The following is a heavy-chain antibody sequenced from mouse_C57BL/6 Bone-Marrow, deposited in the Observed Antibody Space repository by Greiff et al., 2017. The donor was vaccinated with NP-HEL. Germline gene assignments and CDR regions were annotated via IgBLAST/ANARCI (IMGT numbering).Heavy chain of an antibody. CDR1: GFTFSSYA. Sequence: EVNVVESGEGLVKPGGSLKLSCAASGFTFSSYAMSWFRQTPEKRLEWVAYISSGGDYIYYADTVKGRFTISRDNARNTLYLQMSSLKSEDTAMYYCTRDGSRYFDVWGTGTTVTVSS. V-gene: IGHV5-9-1*02. D-gene: IGHD2-3*01. CDR3: TRDGSRYFDV. CDR2: ISSGGDYI. J-gene: IGHJ1*03.